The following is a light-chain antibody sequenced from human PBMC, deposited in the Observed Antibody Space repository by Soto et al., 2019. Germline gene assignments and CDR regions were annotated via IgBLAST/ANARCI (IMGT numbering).Light chain of an antibody. Sequence: DIQMTQSKSSLAASVGDRVTITCRCRQSISSYLNWYEQKPGKAPNLLIYGASNLQSGVPSRFSGGGSGTDFTLTISSLQPEDFATYYCQQYYISPGTFGRGTNV. CDR3: QQYYISPGT. CDR1: QSISSY. J-gene: IGKJ4*01. CDR2: GAS. V-gene: IGKV1-39*01.